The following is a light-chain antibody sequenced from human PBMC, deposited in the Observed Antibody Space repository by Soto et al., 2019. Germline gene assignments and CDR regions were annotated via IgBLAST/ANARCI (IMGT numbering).Light chain of an antibody. Sequence: VVAQSPATPSFFSGEKATLSCRARQSVSSDLAWYQQRPGQAPRLLIYGASTRATGIPARFRGSGSGTEFRLTISSLQSEDFATYYCQQYNTWHPKMAFGRGTKVDIK. J-gene: IGKJ1*01. V-gene: IGKV3-15*01. CDR2: GAS. CDR3: QQYNTWHPKMA. CDR1: QSVSSD.